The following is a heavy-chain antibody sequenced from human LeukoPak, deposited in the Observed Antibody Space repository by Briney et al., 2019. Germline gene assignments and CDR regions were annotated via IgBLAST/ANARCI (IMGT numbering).Heavy chain of an antibody. D-gene: IGHD3-3*01. Sequence: SVKVSCKASGGTFSSYAISWVRQAPGQGLEWMGGIIPIFGTATYAQKFQGRVTITADKSTSTAYTELSSLRSEDTAVYYCARGTYYDFWSDGNWFDPWGQGTLVTVSS. V-gene: IGHV1-69*06. CDR3: ARGTYYDFWSDGNWFDP. CDR1: GGTFSSYA. J-gene: IGHJ5*02. CDR2: IIPIFGTA.